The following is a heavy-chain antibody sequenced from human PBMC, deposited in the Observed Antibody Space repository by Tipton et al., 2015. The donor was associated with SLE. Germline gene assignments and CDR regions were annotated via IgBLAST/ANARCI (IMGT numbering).Heavy chain of an antibody. Sequence: TLSHTCTVSGGSISSYYWSWIRQPPGKGLEWIGSVFYSGSTYYNPSLKSRVIISIDTSKKQFSLKLTSVTAADTALYYCARHLTLSAGGGFDIWGQGTMVTVSS. V-gene: IGHV4-59*08. CDR1: GGSISSYY. D-gene: IGHD2-15*01. CDR2: VFYSGST. J-gene: IGHJ3*02. CDR3: ARHLTLSAGGGFDI.